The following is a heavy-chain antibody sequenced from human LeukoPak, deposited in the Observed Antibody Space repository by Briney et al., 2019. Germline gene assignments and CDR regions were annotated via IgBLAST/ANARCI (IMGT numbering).Heavy chain of an antibody. CDR1: GFTFSSYW. CDR2: INSDGSST. V-gene: IGHV3-74*01. Sequence: GGSLRLSCAASGFTFSSYWMHWVRQAPGKGLVWVSRINSDGSSTSYADSVKGRFTISRDNAKNTLYLQMNSLRAEDTAVYYCARGEYYYDSSGSNYFDYWGQGTLVTVSS. CDR3: ARGEYYYDSSGSNYFDY. D-gene: IGHD3-22*01. J-gene: IGHJ4*02.